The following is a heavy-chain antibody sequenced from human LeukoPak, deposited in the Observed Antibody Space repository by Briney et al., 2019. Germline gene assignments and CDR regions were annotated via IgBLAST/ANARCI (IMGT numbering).Heavy chain of an antibody. CDR1: GGSFSGYY. V-gene: IGHV3-23*01. Sequence: PSETLSLTCAVYGGSFSGYYWSWIRQPPGKGLEWVSTISDRGGSPYYADSVKGRFTISRDNSKNTLYLQMNSLRAEDTAVFYCAKAQHSTIWGYFDYWGQGTLVTVSS. CDR3: AKAQHSTIWGYFDY. J-gene: IGHJ4*02. D-gene: IGHD6-13*01. CDR2: ISDRGGSP.